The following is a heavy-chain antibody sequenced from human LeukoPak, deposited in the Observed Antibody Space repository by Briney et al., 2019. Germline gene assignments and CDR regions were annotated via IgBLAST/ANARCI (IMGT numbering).Heavy chain of an antibody. CDR2: ISYSGST. Sequence: SETLSLTCTVSGGSISSSSYFWGWIRLPPGRGLEWIGTISYSGSTYYNPSLKGRVTISVDTSKSQFSLKLNSVTAADTAVYYCARRPLNYYDSSGFLLTFFDYWGQGTLVTVSS. V-gene: IGHV4-39*01. CDR1: GGSISSSSYF. D-gene: IGHD3-22*01. J-gene: IGHJ4*02. CDR3: ARRPLNYYDSSGFLLTFFDY.